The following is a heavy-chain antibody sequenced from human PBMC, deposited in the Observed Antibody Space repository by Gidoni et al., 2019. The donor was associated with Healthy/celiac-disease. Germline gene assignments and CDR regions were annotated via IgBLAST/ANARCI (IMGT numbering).Heavy chain of an antibody. CDR1: GFTFSTYA. D-gene: IGHD2-2*01. CDR3: AKSGGDYCSSTSCSSNYYYYYGMDV. J-gene: IGHJ6*02. CDR2: ISGSGGDT. V-gene: IGHV3-23*01. Sequence: EVQLLESGGGLVQPGGSLRLSCAASGFTFSTYAMTWVRQAPGKGREWVSAISGSGGDTYYAYSVKGRFTISRDNSKNTLYLQMNSLRAEDTAVYYCAKSGGDYCSSTSCSSNYYYYYGMDVWGQGTTVTVSS.